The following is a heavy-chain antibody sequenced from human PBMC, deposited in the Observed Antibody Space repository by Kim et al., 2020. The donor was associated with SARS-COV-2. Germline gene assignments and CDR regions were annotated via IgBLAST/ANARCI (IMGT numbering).Heavy chain of an antibody. J-gene: IGHJ4*02. V-gene: IGHV1-18*01. CDR3: ARSRTVGASKAAFDY. Sequence: QKLQGRVTMTTDTSTSTAYMELRSLRSDDTAVYYCARSRTVGASKAAFDYWGQGTLVTVSS. D-gene: IGHD1-26*01.